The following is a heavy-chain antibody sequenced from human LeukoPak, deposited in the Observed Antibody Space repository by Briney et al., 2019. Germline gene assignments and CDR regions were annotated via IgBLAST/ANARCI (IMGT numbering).Heavy chain of an antibody. CDR3: AKVHLGGYSSSYYDLSYFDY. V-gene: IGHV3-23*01. CDR1: GFTFRSYA. CDR2: ISGSGGST. D-gene: IGHD6-13*01. J-gene: IGHJ4*02. Sequence: PGGSLRLSCAASGFTFRSYAMSWVRQAPGKGLEWVSAISGSGGSTYYADSVKGRFTISRDNSKNTLYLQMNSLRAEDTAVYYCAKVHLGGYSSSYYDLSYFDYWGQGTLATVSS.